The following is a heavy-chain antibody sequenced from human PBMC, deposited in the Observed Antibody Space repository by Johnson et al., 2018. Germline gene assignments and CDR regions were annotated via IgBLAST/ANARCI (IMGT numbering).Heavy chain of an antibody. D-gene: IGHD3-22*01. CDR3: ARGYYSDTSGYYPDYDAFDI. CDR2: IIPIFGTA. Sequence: QVQLVQSGAEVKKPGSSVKVSCKASGGTFSNFAFSWVRQAPGQGLEWMGGIIPIFGTANYAQKFQGRVTITADGSTTPYMERSSLASEDPAVYYCARGYYSDTSGYYPDYDAFDIWGQGTMVTVSS. CDR1: GGTFSNFA. V-gene: IGHV1-69*12. J-gene: IGHJ3*02.